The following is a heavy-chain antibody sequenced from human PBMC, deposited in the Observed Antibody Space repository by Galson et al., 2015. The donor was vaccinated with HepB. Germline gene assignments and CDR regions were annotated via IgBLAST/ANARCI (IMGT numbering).Heavy chain of an antibody. D-gene: IGHD3-3*01. CDR1: GYTFTSYD. CDR3: ARGTPLIYDFWSGYPPFYYYYYMDV. Sequence: SVKVSCKASGYTFTSYDINWVRQATGQGLEWMGWMNPNSGNTGYAQKFQGRVTMTRNTSISTAYMELSSLRSEDTAVYYCARGTPLIYDFWSGYPPFYYYYYMDVWGKGTTVTVSS. V-gene: IGHV1-8*01. J-gene: IGHJ6*03. CDR2: MNPNSGNT.